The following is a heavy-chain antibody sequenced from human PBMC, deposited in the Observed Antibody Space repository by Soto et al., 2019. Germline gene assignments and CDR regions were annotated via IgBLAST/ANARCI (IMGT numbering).Heavy chain of an antibody. D-gene: IGHD4-17*01. CDR2: IIPIFGTA. CDR3: ARASSGYGVDDY. CDR1: GGTFSSYA. J-gene: IGHJ4*02. Sequence: GASVKISCKAPGGTFSSYAISWVRQAPGQGLEWMGGIIPIFGTANYAQKFQGRVTITADESTSTAYMERSSLRSEDTAVYYCARASSGYGVDDYWGQGTLVTVSS. V-gene: IGHV1-69*13.